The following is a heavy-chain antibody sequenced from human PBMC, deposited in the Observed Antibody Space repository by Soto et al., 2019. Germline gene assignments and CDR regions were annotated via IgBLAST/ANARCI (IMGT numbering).Heavy chain of an antibody. J-gene: IGHJ5*02. CDR2: IYYSGST. V-gene: IGHV4-59*01. D-gene: IGHD3-10*01. CDR1: GGSISSYY. Sequence: TVSLTCTVSGGSISSYYLSSIRQPPGKGLEWIGYIYYSGSTNYTPSLKSRVTISVDTSKNQFSLKLSSVTAADTAVYYCARSLRGYWFDPWGQGTLVTVSS. CDR3: ARSLRGYWFDP.